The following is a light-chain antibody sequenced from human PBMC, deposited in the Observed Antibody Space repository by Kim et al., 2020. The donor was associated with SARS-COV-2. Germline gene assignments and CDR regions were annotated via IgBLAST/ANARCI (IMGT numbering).Light chain of an antibody. V-gene: IGKV1-33*01. CDR1: QDISNL. J-gene: IGKJ4*01. Sequence: DIQMTQSPSSLSASVGDRVTITCQASQDISNLLNWYQQKPGKAPKLLIYDASNLETGVPSSFSGSGSGTDFTFTISSLQPEDIATYYCQQYDNLPLTFGGGTKVDIK. CDR3: QQYDNLPLT. CDR2: DAS.